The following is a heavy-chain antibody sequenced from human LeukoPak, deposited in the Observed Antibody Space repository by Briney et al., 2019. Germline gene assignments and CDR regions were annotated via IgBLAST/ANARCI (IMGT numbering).Heavy chain of an antibody. Sequence: SETLSLTCTVSGGSISSSSYYWSWIRQPPGKGLEWIGEINHSGSTNYNPSLKSRVTISVDTSKNQFSLKLSSVTAADTAVYYCARRSPFYYYYYMDVWGKGTTVTISS. J-gene: IGHJ6*03. CDR1: GGSISSSSYY. V-gene: IGHV4-39*07. D-gene: IGHD2-15*01. CDR2: INHSGST. CDR3: ARRSPFYYYYYMDV.